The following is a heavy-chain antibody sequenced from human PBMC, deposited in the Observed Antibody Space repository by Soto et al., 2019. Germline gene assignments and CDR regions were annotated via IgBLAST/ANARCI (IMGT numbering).Heavy chain of an antibody. D-gene: IGHD2-15*01. J-gene: IGHJ4*02. CDR3: AKETLGYCSSGSCRIDY. CDR1: GFAVSSKY. Sequence: GGALRLSCAASGFAVSSKYMTSVRQATGKGLELVSVIYGGGTTYYADSVKGRFTISRDTSKNTLYLQMNSLRAEDTAVYYCAKETLGYCSSGSCRIDYWGQGT. V-gene: IGHV3-53*01. CDR2: IYGGGTT.